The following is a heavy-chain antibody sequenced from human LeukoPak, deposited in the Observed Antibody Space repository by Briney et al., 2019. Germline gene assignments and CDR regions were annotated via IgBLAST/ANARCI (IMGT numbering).Heavy chain of an antibody. Sequence: SETLSLTCTVSGGSISSYYWSWIRQPPGKGLEWIGYIYYSGSTNYNPSLKSRVTISVDTSKNQFSLKLSSVTAADTAVYYCARGRGIYSYGLKDAFDIWGQGTMVTVSS. D-gene: IGHD5-18*01. CDR3: ARGRGIYSYGLKDAFDI. CDR1: GGSISSYY. J-gene: IGHJ3*02. CDR2: IYYSGST. V-gene: IGHV4-59*12.